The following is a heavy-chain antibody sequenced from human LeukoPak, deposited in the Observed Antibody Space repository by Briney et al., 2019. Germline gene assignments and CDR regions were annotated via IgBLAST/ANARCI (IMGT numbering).Heavy chain of an antibody. CDR2: IIPIFGTA. J-gene: IGHJ3*02. Sequence: ASVKVSCKASGGTFSSYAISWVRQAPGQGLEWMGGIIPIFGTANYAQKFQGRVTITTDESTSTAYMELSSLRSEDTAVYYCARVIAAERDAFDIWGRGTMVTVSS. V-gene: IGHV1-69*05. D-gene: IGHD6-6*01. CDR1: GGTFSSYA. CDR3: ARVIAAERDAFDI.